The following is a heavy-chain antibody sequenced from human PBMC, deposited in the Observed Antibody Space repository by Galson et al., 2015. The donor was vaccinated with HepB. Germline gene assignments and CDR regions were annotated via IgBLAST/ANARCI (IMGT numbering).Heavy chain of an antibody. Sequence: SVKVSCKASGYTFTGYYMHWVRQAPGQGLEWMGWINPNSGGTNYAQKFQGRVTMTRDTSTSTAFMELSSLRSDDTAVYYCARSLPHCGGDRYAYSPYYFDYWGQGTLVTVSS. CDR3: ARSLPHCGGDRYAYSPYYFDY. CDR1: GYTFTGYY. V-gene: IGHV1-2*02. J-gene: IGHJ4*02. D-gene: IGHD2-21*02. CDR2: INPNSGGT.